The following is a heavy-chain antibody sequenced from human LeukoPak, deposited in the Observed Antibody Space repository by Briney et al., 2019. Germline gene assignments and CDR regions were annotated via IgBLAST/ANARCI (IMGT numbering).Heavy chain of an antibody. V-gene: IGHV4-31*11. CDR3: ARGDDYGGKILDY. CDR1: GGSISSSNW. J-gene: IGHJ4*02. D-gene: IGHD4-23*01. Sequence: SETLSLTCAVSGGSISSSNWWSWVRQHPGKGLEWIGYIYYSGSTYYNPSLKSRVTISVDTSKNQFSLKLSSVTAADTAVYYCARGDDYGGKILDYWGQGTLVTVSS. CDR2: IYYSGST.